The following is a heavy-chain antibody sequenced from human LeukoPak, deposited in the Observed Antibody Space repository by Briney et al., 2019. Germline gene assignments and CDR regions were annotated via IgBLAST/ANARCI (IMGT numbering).Heavy chain of an antibody. J-gene: IGHJ4*02. CDR2: INHSGST. Sequence: SETLSLTCAVYGGSFSGYYWSWIRQPPGKGLEWIGEINHSGSTNYNPSLKSRVTVSVDTSKNQFSLKLSSVTAADTAVYYCARGYPRFTIFGVVIVPDFDYWGQGTLVTVSS. D-gene: IGHD3-3*01. CDR3: ARGYPRFTIFGVVIVPDFDY. CDR1: GGSFSGYY. V-gene: IGHV4-34*01.